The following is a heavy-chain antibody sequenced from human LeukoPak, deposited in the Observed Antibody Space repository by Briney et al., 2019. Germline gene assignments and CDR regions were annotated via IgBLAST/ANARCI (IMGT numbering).Heavy chain of an antibody. Sequence: GGSLRLSCAASGFTFSSYSMNWVRQAPGKGLEWVSSISSSSSYIYYADSVKGRFTISRDNAKNSLYLQMNSLRAEDTAVYYCARDDIAVAGTGTIDYWGQGTLVTVSS. CDR2: ISSSSSYI. J-gene: IGHJ4*02. CDR3: ARDDIAVAGTGTIDY. D-gene: IGHD6-19*01. V-gene: IGHV3-21*01. CDR1: GFTFSSYS.